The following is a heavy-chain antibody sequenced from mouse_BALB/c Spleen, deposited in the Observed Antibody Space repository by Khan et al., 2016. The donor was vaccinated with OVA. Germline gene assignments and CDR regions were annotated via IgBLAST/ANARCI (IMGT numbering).Heavy chain of an antibody. CDR2: ISTYYGDA. CDR3: AGGGGGDRFVY. V-gene: IGHV1S137*01. J-gene: IGHJ3*01. CDR1: GYTFTDFT. Sequence: QVQLQQSGAELVRPGVSVKISCKGSGYTFTDFTMHWVKQSHAKSLEWIGVISTYYGDATYNQKFKGKVTMTVDKSSSTAYMELARLTSEDSAIYYGAGGGGGDRFVYWGQGTLVTVSA.